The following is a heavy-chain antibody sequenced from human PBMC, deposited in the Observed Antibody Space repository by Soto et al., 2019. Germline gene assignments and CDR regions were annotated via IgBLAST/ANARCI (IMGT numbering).Heavy chain of an antibody. D-gene: IGHD1-26*01. Sequence: SVKVSCKASGYSFTSYGISWVRQAPGQGPEWMGGIIPIFGTANYAQKFQGRVTITADESTSTAYMELSSLRSEDTAVYYCARGPTTEGYYYYYGMDVWGQGTTVTVSS. J-gene: IGHJ6*02. CDR2: IIPIFGTA. V-gene: IGHV1-69*13. CDR1: GYSFTSYG. CDR3: ARGPTTEGYYYYYGMDV.